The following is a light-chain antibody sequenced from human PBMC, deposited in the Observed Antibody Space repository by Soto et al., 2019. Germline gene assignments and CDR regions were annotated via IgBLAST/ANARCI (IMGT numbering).Light chain of an antibody. CDR1: QRVSSY. J-gene: IGKJ4*01. V-gene: IGKV3-15*01. CDR3: QQYNNWPLLT. Sequence: EIVMTQSPATLSVSPGERATLSCRASQRVSSYLAWYQQKPGQAPRLLIYGASTRATGIPARFSGSGSGTEFPLTISSLQSEDFASYYCQQYNNWPLLTFGGGTKVEIK. CDR2: GAS.